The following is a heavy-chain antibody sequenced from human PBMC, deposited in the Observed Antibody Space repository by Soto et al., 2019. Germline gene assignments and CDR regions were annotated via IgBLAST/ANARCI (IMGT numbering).Heavy chain of an antibody. Sequence: GASVKVSCKASGYTFTSYYMHWVRQAPGQGLEWMGIINPSGGSTSYAQKFQGRVTMTRDTSTSTVYMELSSLRSEDTAVYYCARSRWENCSGASCYLPVLEYWGQGTLVTISS. D-gene: IGHD2-15*01. CDR2: INPSGGST. V-gene: IGHV1-46*01. CDR3: ARSRWENCSGASCYLPVLEY. J-gene: IGHJ4*02. CDR1: GYTFTSYY.